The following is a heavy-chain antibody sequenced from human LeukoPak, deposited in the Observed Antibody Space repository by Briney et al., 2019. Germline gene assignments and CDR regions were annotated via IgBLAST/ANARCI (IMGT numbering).Heavy chain of an antibody. CDR2: ISSSSSYI. CDR1: GFTFSSYS. CDR3: ARDLIAVAGTGAFDI. J-gene: IGHJ3*02. Sequence: PGGSLRLSCAASGFTFSSYSMNWVRQAPGKGLEWVSSISSSSSYIYYADSVKGRFTISRDNAKNSLYLQMNSLRAEDTAVYYCARDLIAVAGTGAFDIWGQGTMVTVSS. V-gene: IGHV3-21*01. D-gene: IGHD6-19*01.